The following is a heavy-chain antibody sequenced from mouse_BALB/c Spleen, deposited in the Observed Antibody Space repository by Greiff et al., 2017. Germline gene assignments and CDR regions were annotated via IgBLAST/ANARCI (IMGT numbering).Heavy chain of an antibody. V-gene: IGHV14-1*02. D-gene: IGHD1-1*01. J-gene: IGHJ4*01. Sequence: VQLKESGAELVRPGALVKLSCKASGFNIKDYYMHWVKQRPEQGLEWIGWIDPENGNTIYDPKFQGKASITADTSSNTAYLQLSSLTSEDTAIYYCARWDYGSSYEDAMDYWGQGTSVTVSS. CDR3: ARWDYGSSYEDAMDY. CDR1: GFNIKDYY. CDR2: IDPENGNT.